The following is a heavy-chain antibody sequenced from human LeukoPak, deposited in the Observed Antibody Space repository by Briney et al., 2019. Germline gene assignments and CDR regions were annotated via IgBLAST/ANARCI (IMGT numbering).Heavy chain of an antibody. Sequence: LAGGSLRLSCAASGFTVSNNYMSWVRQPPGKGLEWVSVIYSVGSTYYADSVKGRFTISRDNSKNTLYLQMNSLRAEDTAVYYCAKDGDYYYGSGSYTPLDAFDIWGQGTMVTVSS. J-gene: IGHJ3*02. D-gene: IGHD3-10*01. CDR2: IYSVGST. CDR1: GFTVSNNY. V-gene: IGHV3-66*01. CDR3: AKDGDYYYGSGSYTPLDAFDI.